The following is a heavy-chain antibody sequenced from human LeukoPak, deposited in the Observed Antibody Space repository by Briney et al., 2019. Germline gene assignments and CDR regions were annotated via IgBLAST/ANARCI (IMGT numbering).Heavy chain of an antibody. V-gene: IGHV1-18*01. J-gene: IGHJ4*02. CDR3: ARAFSASKSCDY. Sequence: ASVKVSCKASGYTFISYDINWVRQAPGQGLEYMGWIRPSNGNRNYAQKVQGRVTLTTDTSTSTVYMELRSLRSDDTAVYYCARAFSASKSCDYWGQGTLVTVSS. D-gene: IGHD6-19*01. CDR2: IRPSNGNR. CDR1: GYTFISYD.